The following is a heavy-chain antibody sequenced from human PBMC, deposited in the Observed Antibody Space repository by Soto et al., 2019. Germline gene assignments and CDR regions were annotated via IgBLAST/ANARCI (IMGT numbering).Heavy chain of an antibody. CDR2: IYYSGST. CDR3: ARDPGGVDSRSFDP. J-gene: IGHJ5*02. D-gene: IGHD2-21*01. V-gene: IGHV4-30-4*01. Sequence: PSETLSLTCTVSGGSISSGDYYWSWIRQPPGKGLEWIGYIYYSGSTYYNPSLKSRVTISVDTSKNQFSLKLSSVTAADTAVYYCARDPGGVDSRSFDPWGQGTLVTVSS. CDR1: GGSISSGDYY.